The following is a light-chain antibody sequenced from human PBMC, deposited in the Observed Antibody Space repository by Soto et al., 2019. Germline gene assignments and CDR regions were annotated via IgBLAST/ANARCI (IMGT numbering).Light chain of an antibody. CDR2: DAS. V-gene: IGKV3-15*01. CDR1: QSVTNK. Sequence: EMLMTQSPASLSVSPGEKGSLSCWASQSVTNKLAWYQQRPGQPPRLLLYDASTRATGVPATFSGSGSGTDFTLTISSLQSEDLGFFCMQYHYWPWPFCQVTKVDIK. CDR3: MQYHYWPWP. J-gene: IGKJ1*01.